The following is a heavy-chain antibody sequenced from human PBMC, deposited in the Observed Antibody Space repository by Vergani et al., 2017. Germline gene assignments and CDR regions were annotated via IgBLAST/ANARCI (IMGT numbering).Heavy chain of an antibody. CDR2: ISWNSGST. D-gene: IGHD3-16*01. Sequence: EVQLVESGGGLVQPGRSLRLSCAASGFTFDDYAMHWVRHAPGKGLEWVSGISWNSGSTGYAASVKGRFTISRDNAKNSLYLQMNSMRAEDTALYYCAKGRREGELSFDYWGQGTLVTVSS. V-gene: IGHV3-9*01. J-gene: IGHJ4*02. CDR1: GFTFDDYA. CDR3: AKGRREGELSFDY.